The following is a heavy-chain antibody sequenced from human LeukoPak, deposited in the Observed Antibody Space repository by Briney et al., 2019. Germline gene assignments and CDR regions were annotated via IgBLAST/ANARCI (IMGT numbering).Heavy chain of an antibody. CDR2: ISTNSADI. J-gene: IGHJ4*02. Sequence: PGGSLRLSCVASGFTFSNCSMNWVRQAPGKGLEWVSYISTNSADIYNADSVRGRFTISTDNDKNSLYLQMNSLRAEDTAVYYCARVRPGYYCDYWGQGILVTVSS. V-gene: IGHV3-21*05. CDR3: ARVRPGYYCDY. CDR1: GFTFSNCS.